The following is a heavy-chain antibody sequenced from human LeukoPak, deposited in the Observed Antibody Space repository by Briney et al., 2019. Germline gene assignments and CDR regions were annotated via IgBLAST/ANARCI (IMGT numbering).Heavy chain of an antibody. CDR1: GFTFSSYG. Sequence: PGRSLRLSCAASGFTFSSYGMHWVRQAPGKGLEWVAIISYDGSNKYYADSVKGRFTISRDNSKNTLYLQMNSLRAEDTAVYYCVKDAGIAVAGTYYWGQGTLVTVSS. CDR3: VKDAGIAVAGTYY. J-gene: IGHJ4*02. CDR2: ISYDGSNK. V-gene: IGHV3-30*18. D-gene: IGHD6-19*01.